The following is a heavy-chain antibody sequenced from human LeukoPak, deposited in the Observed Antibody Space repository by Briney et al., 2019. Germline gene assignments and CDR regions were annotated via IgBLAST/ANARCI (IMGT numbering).Heavy chain of an antibody. D-gene: IGHD6-6*01. V-gene: IGHV3-21*01. Sequence: GGSLRLSCAASGFTFSTYNMNWVRQAPGKGLEWVSSITSSSSYTFYADSVKGRFTISRDNAKNSLYLQMNSLRAEDTAVYYCARGLSGYASSLGYWGQGTLVTVSA. CDR3: ARGLSGYASSLGY. J-gene: IGHJ4*02. CDR2: ITSSSSYT. CDR1: GFTFSTYN.